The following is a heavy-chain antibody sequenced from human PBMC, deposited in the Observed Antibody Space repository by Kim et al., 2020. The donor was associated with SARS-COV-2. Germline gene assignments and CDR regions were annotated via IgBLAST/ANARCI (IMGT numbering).Heavy chain of an antibody. J-gene: IGHJ4*02. CDR2: IYYSGST. CDR3: ARDRAYYDILTGYYKSGFDY. CDR1: GGSISSYN. Sequence: SETLSLTCTVSGGSISSYNWSWIRQPPGKGLEWIGYIYYSGSTNYNPSLKSRVTISVDTSKNQFSLKLSSVTAADTAVYYCARDRAYYDILTGYYKSGFDYWGQGTLVTVSS. D-gene: IGHD3-9*01. V-gene: IGHV4-59*13.